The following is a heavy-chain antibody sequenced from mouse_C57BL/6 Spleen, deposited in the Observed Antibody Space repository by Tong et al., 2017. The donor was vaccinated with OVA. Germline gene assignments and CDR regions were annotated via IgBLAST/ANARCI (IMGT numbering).Heavy chain of an antibody. D-gene: IGHD1-1*01. CDR2: INPSNGGT. J-gene: IGHJ2*01. CDR3: ARDYYGSSWGYSFDY. CDR1: GYTFTSYW. V-gene: IGHV1-53*01. Sequence: VQLQESGTELVKPGSSVKLSCKASGYTFTSYWMHWVKQRPGQGLEWIGNINPSNGGTNYNEKFKSKATLTVDKSSSTAYMQLRRLTSEDSAVYYCARDYYGSSWGYSFDYWGQGTTLTVSS.